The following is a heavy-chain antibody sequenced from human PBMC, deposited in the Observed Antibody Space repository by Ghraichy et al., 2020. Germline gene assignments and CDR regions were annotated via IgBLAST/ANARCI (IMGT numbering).Heavy chain of an antibody. V-gene: IGHV3-48*02. CDR2: ISSSSSTI. CDR1: GFTFSSYS. CDR3: ARDMWELTGQNAFDI. D-gene: IGHD1-26*01. Sequence: GGSLRLSCAASGFTFSSYSMNWVRQAPGKGLEWVSYISSSSSTIYYADSVKGRFTISRDNAKNSLYLQMNSLRDEDTAVYYCARDMWELTGQNAFDIWGQGTMVTVSS. J-gene: IGHJ3*02.